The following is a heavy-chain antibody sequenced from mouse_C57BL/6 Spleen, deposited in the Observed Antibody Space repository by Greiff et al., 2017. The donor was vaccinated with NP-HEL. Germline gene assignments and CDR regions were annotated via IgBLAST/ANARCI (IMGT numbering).Heavy chain of an antibody. CDR2: INPNYGTT. J-gene: IGHJ2*01. V-gene: IGHV1-39*01. Sequence: VQLQQSGPELVKPGASVKISCKASGYSFTDYNMHWVKQSNGKSLEWIGVINPNYGTTSYNQKFKSKATLTVDQSSSTAYMQLNSLTSEDSAVYYCARGIYYGPYYFDYWGQGTTLTVSS. CDR3: ARGIYYGPYYFDY. D-gene: IGHD1-2*01. CDR1: GYSFTDYN.